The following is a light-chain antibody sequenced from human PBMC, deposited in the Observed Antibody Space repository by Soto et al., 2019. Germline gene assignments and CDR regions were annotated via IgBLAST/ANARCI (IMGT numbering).Light chain of an antibody. Sequence: EVVLTQSPGTLCFSPVERATLSLRTSQSVNNNYLAWYQQKPGQAPRLLIYGASSRATGIPDRLSGSGSGTDFTLTISSLEPEDFSVYYCQQRYNWPITFGQGTRLEIK. CDR3: QQRYNWPIT. CDR2: GAS. V-gene: IGKV3D-20*02. J-gene: IGKJ5*01. CDR1: QSVNNNY.